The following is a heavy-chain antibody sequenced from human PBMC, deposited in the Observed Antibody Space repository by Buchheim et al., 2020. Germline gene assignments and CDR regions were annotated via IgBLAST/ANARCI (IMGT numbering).Heavy chain of an antibody. CDR3: ARYGGNAGGWFDP. CDR1: GGSISPYS. J-gene: IGHJ5*02. CDR2: ISYSGDT. Sequence: QVQLQGSGPGLVKPSETLFLTCTVSGGSISPYSWSWIRQPPGKGLEWIGYISYSGDTNYNPSLKSRVTISVDTSKNQLSLHLSSVTAADTAVYHCARYGGNAGGWFDPWGQGTL. D-gene: IGHD4-23*01. V-gene: IGHV4-59*01.